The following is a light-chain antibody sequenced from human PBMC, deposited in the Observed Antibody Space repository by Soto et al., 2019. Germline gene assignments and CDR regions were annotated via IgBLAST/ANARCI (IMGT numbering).Light chain of an antibody. CDR1: QTILYSSNNKNY. Sequence: DIVMTQSPDSLAVSLGERATINCKSSQTILYSSNNKNYLAWYQQKPGQPPNLLIYWASTRESGVPDRFSGSASGTDFTLTISSLQAEDVAVYYCQQYYRTPLTFGGGTKVETK. CDR2: WAS. J-gene: IGKJ4*01. V-gene: IGKV4-1*01. CDR3: QQYYRTPLT.